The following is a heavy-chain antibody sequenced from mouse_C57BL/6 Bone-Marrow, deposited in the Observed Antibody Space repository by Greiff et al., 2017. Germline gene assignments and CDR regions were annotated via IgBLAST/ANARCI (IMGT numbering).Heavy chain of an antibody. V-gene: IGHV5-2*01. J-gene: IGHJ4*01. CDR2: INSDGGST. Sequence: EVQRVESGGGLVQPGESLKLSCESNEYEFPSHDMSWVRKTPEKRLELVAAINSDGGSTYYPDTMERRFTISRDNTKKTLYLQMSSLRSEDTAVYYCARLGSYYYAMDYWGQGTSVTVSS. CDR1: EYEFPSHD. D-gene: IGHD1-2*01. CDR3: ARLGSYYYAMDY.